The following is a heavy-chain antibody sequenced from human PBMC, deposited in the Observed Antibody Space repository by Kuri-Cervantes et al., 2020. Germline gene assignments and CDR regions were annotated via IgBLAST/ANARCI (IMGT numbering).Heavy chain of an antibody. Sequence: SQTLSLTCAVCGGPFSGYYWRWIRQPPGKGLEWIGEINHSGSTNYNTSLKSRVTISGDTSKNQFSLKLSSVTAADTAVYYCTRDLDYYDSSGYISWFDPWPREPWSPSPQ. CDR1: GGPFSGYY. CDR3: TRDLDYYDSSGYISWFDP. CDR2: INHSGST. V-gene: IGHV4-34*01. J-gene: IGHJ5*02. D-gene: IGHD3-22*01.